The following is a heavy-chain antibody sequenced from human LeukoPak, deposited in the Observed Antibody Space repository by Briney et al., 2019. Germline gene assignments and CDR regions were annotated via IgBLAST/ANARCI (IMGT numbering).Heavy chain of an antibody. Sequence: PGGSLRLSCAASGFSFSTYNMNCVRQAPGKGLEWVSSISSTTSHIYYADSVTGRFTISRDNAKNSLYLQMNSLRAEDTAVYYCARWPIAAAPPVYYFDYWGQGTLVTVSS. CDR2: ISSTTSHI. J-gene: IGHJ4*02. D-gene: IGHD6-13*01. CDR1: GFSFSTYN. CDR3: ARWPIAAAPPVYYFDY. V-gene: IGHV3-21*01.